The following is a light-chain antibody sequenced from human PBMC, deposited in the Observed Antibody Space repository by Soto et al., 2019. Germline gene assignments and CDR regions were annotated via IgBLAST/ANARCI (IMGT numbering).Light chain of an antibody. Sequence: EVVMTQSPATLSVSPGERVTLSCSASQSVRSNLAWYQQKPGQSHRLLIYGASTRATGIPDRLSGSGSGTEFTLTIRRLKSEDFAVYYCQQYNNWPPITFGQGKRLEIK. CDR3: QQYNNWPPIT. J-gene: IGKJ5*01. CDR2: GAS. CDR1: QSVRSN. V-gene: IGKV3-15*01.